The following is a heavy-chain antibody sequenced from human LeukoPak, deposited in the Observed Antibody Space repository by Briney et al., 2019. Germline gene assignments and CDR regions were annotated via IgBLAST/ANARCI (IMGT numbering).Heavy chain of an antibody. V-gene: IGHV4-59*01. D-gene: IGHD3-9*01. Sequence: SETLSLTCTVSGGSISSYYWSWIRQPPGKGLEWIGCIYYSGSTNYNPSLKSRVTISVDTSKNQFSLKLSSVTAADTAVYYCARVRREPYYDILTGKTGAFDIWGQGTMVTVSS. CDR3: ARVRREPYYDILTGKTGAFDI. CDR1: GGSISSYY. J-gene: IGHJ3*02. CDR2: IYYSGST.